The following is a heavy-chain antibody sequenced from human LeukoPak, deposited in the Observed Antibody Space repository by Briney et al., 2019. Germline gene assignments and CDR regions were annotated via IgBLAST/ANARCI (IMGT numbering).Heavy chain of an antibody. CDR2: INHRGST. J-gene: IGHJ4*02. Sequence: KPSETLSLTCAVYGGSFSGYHWSWIRQPPGKGLEWIGEINHRGSTNYNPSLKSRVTISVDTSKNQLSLKLSSVTAADTAVYYCASTSAMVYFDYWGQGTLVTVSS. CDR1: GGSFSGYH. V-gene: IGHV4-34*01. D-gene: IGHD5-18*01. CDR3: ASTSAMVYFDY.